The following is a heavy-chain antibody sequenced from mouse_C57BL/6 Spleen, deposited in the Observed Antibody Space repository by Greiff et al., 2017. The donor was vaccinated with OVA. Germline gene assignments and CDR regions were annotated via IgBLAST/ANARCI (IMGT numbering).Heavy chain of an antibody. V-gene: IGHV1-26*01. Sequence: VQLQQSGPELVKPGASVKISCKASGYTFTDYYMNWVKQSHGKSLEWIGDINPNNGGTSYNQKFKGKATLTVDKSSSTAYMELRSLTSEDSAVYYCARSNYGNGMDYWGQGTSVTVSS. CDR3: ARSNYGNGMDY. CDR1: GYTFTDYY. J-gene: IGHJ4*01. CDR2: INPNNGGT. D-gene: IGHD2-1*01.